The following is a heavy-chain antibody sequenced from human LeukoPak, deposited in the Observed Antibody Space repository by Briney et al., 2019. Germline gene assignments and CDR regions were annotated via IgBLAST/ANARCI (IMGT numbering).Heavy chain of an antibody. V-gene: IGHV3-7*01. Sequence: GGSLRLSCVACGFSFSSYWMSWVRQAPGKGLEWVANIKQDEGQKYYVDSVKGRFTISRGNAQKTLYLQMSSLRDEDTAVYFCARVFYYGSRYYYMDVWGKGTPVTISS. D-gene: IGHD3-10*01. CDR2: IKQDEGQK. CDR3: ARVFYYGSRYYYMDV. J-gene: IGHJ6*03. CDR1: GFSFSSYW.